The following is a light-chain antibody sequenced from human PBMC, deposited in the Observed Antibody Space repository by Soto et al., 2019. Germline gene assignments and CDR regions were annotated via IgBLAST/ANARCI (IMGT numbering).Light chain of an antibody. V-gene: IGKV1-39*01. CDR3: QQRYSTTPT. CDR1: QTIYSY. J-gene: IGKJ4*01. Sequence: EIQMTQSASSLSASVGDRVTITCRASQTIYSYLHWYQQRPGKAPNLLIYAASSLPSGVPSRFSASGSGTDGTLTISSLQQEDGATYYCQQRYSTTPTFCGGTKVDIK. CDR2: AAS.